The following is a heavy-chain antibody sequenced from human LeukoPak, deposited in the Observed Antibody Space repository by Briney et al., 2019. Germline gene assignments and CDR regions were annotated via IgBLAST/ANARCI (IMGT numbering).Heavy chain of an antibody. D-gene: IGHD4-17*01. CDR3: ARDTRENDYGDYGYYYYYMDV. CDR1: GGSISSYY. CDR2: IYYSGST. V-gene: IGHV4-59*12. Sequence: SETLSLTCTVSGGSISSYYWSWIRQPPGKGLEWIGYIYYSGSTNYNPSLKSRVTISVDTSKNQFSLKLSSVTAADTAVYYCARDTRENDYGDYGYYYYYMDVWGKGTTVTVSS. J-gene: IGHJ6*03.